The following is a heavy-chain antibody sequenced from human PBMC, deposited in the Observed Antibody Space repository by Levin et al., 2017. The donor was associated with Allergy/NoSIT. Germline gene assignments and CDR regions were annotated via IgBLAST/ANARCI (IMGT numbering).Heavy chain of an antibody. Sequence: SETLSLTCAVYGGSFSGYYWSWIRQPPGKGLEWIGEINHSGSTNYNPSLKSRVTISVDTSKNQFSLKLSSVTAADTAVYYCARSAQYPYYYGSRPRGSWFDPWGQGTLVTVSS. CDR2: INHSGST. D-gene: IGHD3-10*01. CDR1: GGSFSGYY. J-gene: IGHJ5*02. V-gene: IGHV4-34*01. CDR3: ARSAQYPYYYGSRPRGSWFDP.